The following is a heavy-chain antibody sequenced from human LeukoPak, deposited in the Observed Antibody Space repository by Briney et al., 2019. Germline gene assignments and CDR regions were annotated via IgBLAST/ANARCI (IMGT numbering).Heavy chain of an antibody. CDR1: GGSIISSDYH. V-gene: IGHV4-39*01. CDR2: ISYSGNT. Sequence: SETLSLTCTVSGGSIISSDYHWGWVRQPPGKGLEWIGTISYSGNTDYNPSLRSRVTISVDTSNNQFSLRLGSMTAADTAVYYCARLGRYYYGSGSYPKRHFDYWGQGTLVTVSS. D-gene: IGHD3-10*01. CDR3: ARLGRYYYGSGSYPKRHFDY. J-gene: IGHJ4*02.